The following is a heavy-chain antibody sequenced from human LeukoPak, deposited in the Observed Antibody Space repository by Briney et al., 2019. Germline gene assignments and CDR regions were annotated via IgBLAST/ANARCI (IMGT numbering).Heavy chain of an antibody. CDR3: ARDSELVIAAAGYYYMDV. D-gene: IGHD6-13*01. V-gene: IGHV1-2*02. CDR2: INPNSGGT. CDR1: GYTFTCYY. J-gene: IGHJ6*03. Sequence: ASVKVSCKASGYTFTCYYMHWVRQAPGQGLEWMGWINPNSGGTNYAQKFQGRVTMTRDTSISTAYMELSRLRSDDTAVYYCARDSELVIAAAGYYYMDVWGKGTTVTVSS.